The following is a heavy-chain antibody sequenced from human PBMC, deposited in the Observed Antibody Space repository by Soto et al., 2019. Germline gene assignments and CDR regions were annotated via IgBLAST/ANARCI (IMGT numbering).Heavy chain of an antibody. J-gene: IGHJ4*02. V-gene: IGHV4-59*01. CDR3: ARYNSYAIDY. CDR1: GTSISSYY. CDR2: IHYSGTT. Sequence: LSLTCTVSGTSISSYYRSWIRQPPGKGLEWIANIHYSGTTNYNPSLASRVTLSVDTSKNQFSLKMTSVTAADRAMYFCARYNSYAIDYWGRGTMVTVYS. D-gene: IGHD2-8*01.